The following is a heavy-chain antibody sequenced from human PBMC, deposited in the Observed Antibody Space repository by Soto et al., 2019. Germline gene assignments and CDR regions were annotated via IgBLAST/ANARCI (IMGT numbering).Heavy chain of an antibody. CDR2: INPSGGST. CDR3: ARNRVSSGWYVTFDY. Sequence: ASVKVSCKASGYTFTSYYMHWVRQAPGQGLEWMGIINPSGGSTSYAQKFQGRVTMTRDTSTSTVYMELSSLRSEDTAVYYCARNRVSSGWYVTFDYWGQGTLVTVSS. V-gene: IGHV1-46*03. CDR1: GYTFTSYY. D-gene: IGHD6-19*01. J-gene: IGHJ4*02.